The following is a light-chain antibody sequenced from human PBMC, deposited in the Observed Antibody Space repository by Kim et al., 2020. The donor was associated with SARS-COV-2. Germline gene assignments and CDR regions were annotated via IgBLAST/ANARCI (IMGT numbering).Light chain of an antibody. CDR3: QQYGSSPPLT. Sequence: TGESATLSCRASQSVSSSYLAWYQQKPGQAPRLLIYGASSRATGIPDRFSGSGSGTDFTLTISRLEPEDFAVYYCQQYGSSPPLTFGPGTKVDIK. CDR2: GAS. V-gene: IGKV3-20*01. CDR1: QSVSSSY. J-gene: IGKJ3*01.